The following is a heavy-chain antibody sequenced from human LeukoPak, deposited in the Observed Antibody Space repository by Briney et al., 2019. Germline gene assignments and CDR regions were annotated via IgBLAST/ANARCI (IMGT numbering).Heavy chain of an antibody. CDR2: INTNTGNP. D-gene: IGHD2-2*01. V-gene: IGHV7-4-1*02. CDR1: GYTFTSYG. CDR3: ARDIVVVPAATYNWFDP. Sequence: ASVKVSCKASGYTFTSYGISWVRQAPGQGLEWMGWINTNTGNPTYAQGFTGRFVFSLDTSVSTAYLQISSLKAEDTAVYYCARDIVVVPAATYNWFDPWGQGTLVTVSS. J-gene: IGHJ5*02.